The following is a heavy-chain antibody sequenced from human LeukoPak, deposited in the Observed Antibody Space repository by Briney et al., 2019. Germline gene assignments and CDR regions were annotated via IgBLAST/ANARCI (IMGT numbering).Heavy chain of an antibody. CDR3: AGLPSGYSYGLNAFDI. Sequence: GGSLRLSCAASGFTFSSYAMIWVRQAPGKGLEWVSTISGSGGSTNYADSVKGRFTISRDNAKNSLYLQMNSLRAEDTAVYYCAGLPSGYSYGLNAFDIWGQGTMVTVSS. CDR1: GFTFSSYA. CDR2: ISGSGGST. D-gene: IGHD5-18*01. V-gene: IGHV3-23*01. J-gene: IGHJ3*02.